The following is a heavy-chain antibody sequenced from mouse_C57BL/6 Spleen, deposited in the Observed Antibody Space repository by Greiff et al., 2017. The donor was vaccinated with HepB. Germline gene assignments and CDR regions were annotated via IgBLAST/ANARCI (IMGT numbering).Heavy chain of an antibody. CDR3: ARDLCTYFGY. V-gene: IGHV1-7*01. CDR2: INPSSGYT. CDR1: GYTFTSYW. Sequence: VQLQESGAELVKPGASVKLSCKASGYTFTSYWMHWVKQRPGQGLEWIGYINPSSGYTKCNQKSKDKATLTADKSSSTAYMQLSSLTYEDSAVYSCARDLCTYFGYWGQGTTLTVSS. D-gene: IGHD6-1*01. J-gene: IGHJ2*01.